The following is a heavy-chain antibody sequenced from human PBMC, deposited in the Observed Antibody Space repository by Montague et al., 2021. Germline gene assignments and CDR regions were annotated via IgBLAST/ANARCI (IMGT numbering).Heavy chain of an antibody. CDR3: ARQTVVSPHFDY. CDR2: VYYRGST. J-gene: IGHJ4*02. CDR1: GGSTTTSNYC. V-gene: IGHV4-39*01. Sequence: SETLSLTCAVSGGSTTTSNYCWGWIRQPLGKGLEWIGSVYYRGSTYYNPSLKSRVTIFIDTSKKKFSLKLTSVTAADTAVYFCARQTVVSPHFDYWGQGTRVTVSS. D-gene: IGHD4-23*01.